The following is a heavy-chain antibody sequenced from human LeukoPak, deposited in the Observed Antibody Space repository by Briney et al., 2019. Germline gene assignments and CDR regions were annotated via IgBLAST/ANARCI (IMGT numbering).Heavy chain of an antibody. V-gene: IGHV3-23*01. D-gene: IGHD3-22*01. CDR2: ISGSGGST. J-gene: IGHJ4*02. CDR3: APNPPLQHYYDSSGYPH. CDR1: GFTFSSYA. Sequence: PGGSLRLSCAASGFTFSSYAMSWVRRAPGKGLEWVSAISGSGGSTYYADSVKGRFTISRDNSKNTLYLQMNSLRAEDTAVYYCAPNPPLQHYYDSSGYPHWGQGTLVTVSS.